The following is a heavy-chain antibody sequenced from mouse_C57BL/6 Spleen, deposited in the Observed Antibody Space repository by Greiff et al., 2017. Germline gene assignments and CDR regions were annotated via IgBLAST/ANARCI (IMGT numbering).Heavy chain of an antibody. D-gene: IGHD1-2*01. J-gene: IGHJ2*01. V-gene: IGHV14-2*01. CDR3: TRGYYGLDY. CDR2: IDPEDGET. CDR1: GFNIKDYY. Sequence: EVQLQQPGAELVKPGASVKLSCTASGFNIKDYYMHWVKQRTEQGLEWIGRIDPEDGETKYAPKFQGKATITADTSSNTAYQQISSLTSEDTAVYYCTRGYYGLDYWGQGTTLTVSA.